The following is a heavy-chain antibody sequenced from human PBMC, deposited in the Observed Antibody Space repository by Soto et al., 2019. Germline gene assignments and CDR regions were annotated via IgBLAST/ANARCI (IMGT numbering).Heavy chain of an antibody. V-gene: IGHV4-34*01. Sequence: AETLCLTCTVYGGAFSVYHWNWVRQPPGKGLEWIGEINHSGSTDYNPSLRSRVTMSLDTSKNHFSLKLSSVTAADTAVYYCARGPRWLQLQYFQHWGQGTMVTVSS. CDR3: ARGPRWLQLQYFQH. CDR2: INHSGST. D-gene: IGHD5-12*01. J-gene: IGHJ1*01. CDR1: GGAFSVYH.